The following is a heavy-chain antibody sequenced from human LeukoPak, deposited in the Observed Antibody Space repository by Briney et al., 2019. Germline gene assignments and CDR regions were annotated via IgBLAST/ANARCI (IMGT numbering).Heavy chain of an antibody. J-gene: IGHJ4*02. D-gene: IGHD6-13*01. CDR3: ARVIAAWAAEDPDY. Sequence: GGSLRLSCAASGLTSSSYGMHWVRQAPGKGLEWVAVISYDGSNKYYADSVKGRFTISRDNSKNTLYLQMNSLRAEDTAVYYCARVIAAWAAEDPDYWGQGTLVTVSS. CDR2: ISYDGSNK. V-gene: IGHV3-30*03. CDR1: GLTSSSYG.